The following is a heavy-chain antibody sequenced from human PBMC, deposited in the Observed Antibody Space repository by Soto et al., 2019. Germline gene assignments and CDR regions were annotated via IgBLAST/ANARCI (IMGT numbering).Heavy chain of an antibody. CDR3: ARGFRGIRWVDP. J-gene: IGHJ5*02. V-gene: IGHV4-34*01. Sequence: PSETLSLTCAVYGGSFSGYYWSWIRQPPGKGLEWIGEINHSGSTNYNPSLKSRVTISVDTSKNQFSLKLSSVTAADTAVYYCARGFRGIRWVDPWGQGTLVT. D-gene: IGHD3-10*01. CDR1: GGSFSGYY. CDR2: INHSGST.